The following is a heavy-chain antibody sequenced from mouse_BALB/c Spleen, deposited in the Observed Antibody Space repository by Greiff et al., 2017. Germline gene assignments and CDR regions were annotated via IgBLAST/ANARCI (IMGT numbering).Heavy chain of an antibody. D-gene: IGHD1-1*01. CDR3: ARNYGSSYAMDY. Sequence: EVKLVESGPGLVKPSQSLSLTCTVTGYSITSDYAWNWIRQFPGNKLEWMGYISYSGSTSYNPSLKSRISITRDTSKNQFFLQLNSVTTEDTATYCCARNYGSSYAMDYWGQGTSVTVSS. CDR1: GYSITSDYA. J-gene: IGHJ4*01. CDR2: ISYSGST. V-gene: IGHV3-2*02.